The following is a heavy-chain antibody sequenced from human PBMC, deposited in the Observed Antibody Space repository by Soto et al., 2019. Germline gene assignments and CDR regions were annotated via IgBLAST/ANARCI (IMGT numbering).Heavy chain of an antibody. CDR2: ISGSGVST. J-gene: IGHJ4*02. CDR3: AKTPDIVVVPAAPVIYYFDY. V-gene: IGHV3-23*01. D-gene: IGHD2-2*01. CDR1: GFTFSSYA. Sequence: GGSLRLSCAASGFTFSSYAMSWVRQAPGKGLEWVSAISGSGVSTYYADSVKGRFTISRDNSTNTLYLQMNSLRAEDTAVYYCAKTPDIVVVPAAPVIYYFDYWGQGTLVTVSS.